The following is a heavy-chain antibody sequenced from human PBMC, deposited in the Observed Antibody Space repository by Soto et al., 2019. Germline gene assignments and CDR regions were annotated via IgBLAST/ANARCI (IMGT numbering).Heavy chain of an antibody. V-gene: IGHV3-53*01. D-gene: IGHD3-10*01. CDR3: AKLVRVSLDDAFDI. CDR2: IYYSGST. J-gene: IGHJ3*02. CDR1: GGSISSYY. Sequence: LSLTCTVSGGSISSYYWSWIRQPPGKGLEWIGYIYYSGSTYYADSVKGRFTISRDNSKNTLYLQMNSLRAEDTAVYYCAKLVRVSLDDAFDIWGQGTMVTVSS.